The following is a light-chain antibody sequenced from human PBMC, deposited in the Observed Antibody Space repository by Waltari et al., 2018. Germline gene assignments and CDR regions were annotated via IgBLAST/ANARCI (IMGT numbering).Light chain of an antibody. V-gene: IGLV1-40*01. CDR3: QSYDNSPGVV. CDR1: SSNIGAGYD. Sequence: QSVLTQPPSVSGAPGQRVTISCTGSSSNIGAGYDVHWYQQLPGTAPKLLIYGNSDRPSGGPCRVSGSKSGTSASLAITGLQAEDEADYYCQSYDNSPGVVFGGGTKLTVL. CDR2: GNS. J-gene: IGLJ2*01.